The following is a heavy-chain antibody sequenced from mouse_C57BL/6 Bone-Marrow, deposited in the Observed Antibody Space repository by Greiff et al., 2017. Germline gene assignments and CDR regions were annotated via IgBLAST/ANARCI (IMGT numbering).Heavy chain of an antibody. D-gene: IGHD1-1*01. J-gene: IGHJ4*01. V-gene: IGHV2-2*01. Sequence: QVQLQQSGPGLVQPSQSLSITCTVSGFSLTSYGVHWVRQSPGKGLEWLGVIWSGGSTDYNAAFISRLGISKDNTKGQIFFKMNSLQADDTAIYSCAKNYYGSNYAMDYWGKGTSVTVSS. CDR2: IWSGGST. CDR1: GFSLTSYG. CDR3: AKNYYGSNYAMDY.